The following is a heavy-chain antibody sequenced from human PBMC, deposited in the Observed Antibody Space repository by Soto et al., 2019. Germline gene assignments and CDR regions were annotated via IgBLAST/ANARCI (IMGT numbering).Heavy chain of an antibody. V-gene: IGHV1-69*12. Sequence: QVPLVQSGAEVKKPGSSVKVSCKASGGTFSSYAISWVRQAPGQGLEWMGGIISIFGTANYAQKFQGRVTITADETTSTAYMELSSLRSEDTAVYYCARHVPAAGYYYGMDVWGQGTTVTVSS. D-gene: IGHD2-2*01. J-gene: IGHJ6*02. CDR2: IISIFGTA. CDR1: GGTFSSYA. CDR3: ARHVPAAGYYYGMDV.